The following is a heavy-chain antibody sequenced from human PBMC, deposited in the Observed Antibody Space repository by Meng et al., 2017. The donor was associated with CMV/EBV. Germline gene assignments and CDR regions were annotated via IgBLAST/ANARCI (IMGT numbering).Heavy chain of an antibody. V-gene: IGHV4-59*01. CDR1: GGSISSYY. Sequence: GSLRLSCTVSGGSISSYYWSWIRQPPGKGLEWIGYIYYSGSTNYNPSLKSRVTISVGTSKNQFSLKLSSVTAADTAVYYCARAGARGASRYSSGYYSIDNWFDPWGQGTLVTVSS. CDR2: IYYSGST. J-gene: IGHJ5*02. CDR3: ARAGARGASRYSSGYYSIDNWFDP. D-gene: IGHD3-22*01.